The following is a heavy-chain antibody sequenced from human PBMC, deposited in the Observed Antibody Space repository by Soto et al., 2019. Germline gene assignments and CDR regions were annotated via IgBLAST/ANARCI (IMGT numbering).Heavy chain of an antibody. D-gene: IGHD2-2*01. CDR2: IDVTADTT. CDR3: AQMSSTLKLRSVSFRL. Sequence: VGSLRLSCSASGCTFNIYDMSWVRRSPGKGLEWVATIDVTADTTYYADSVRGRFTISRDNSKSTLSLQMDGLRAEDTAVYHCAQMSSTLKLRSVSFRLWGQGTRVTVSS. V-gene: IGHV3-23*01. CDR1: GCTFNIYD. J-gene: IGHJ4*02.